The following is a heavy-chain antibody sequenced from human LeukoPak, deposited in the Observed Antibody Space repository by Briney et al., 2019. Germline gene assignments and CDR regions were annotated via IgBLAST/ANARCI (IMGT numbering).Heavy chain of an antibody. CDR3: ARDPHIVVVPAASDY. CDR2: ISYDGSNK. Sequence: GGSLRLSCAASGFTFSSYGMHWVRQAPGKGLEWVAVISYDGSNKYYADSVKGRFTISRDNSKNTLYLQMNSLRAEDTAVYYCARDPHIVVVPAASDYWGQGTLVTVSS. V-gene: IGHV3-30*19. J-gene: IGHJ4*02. D-gene: IGHD2-2*01. CDR1: GFTFSSYG.